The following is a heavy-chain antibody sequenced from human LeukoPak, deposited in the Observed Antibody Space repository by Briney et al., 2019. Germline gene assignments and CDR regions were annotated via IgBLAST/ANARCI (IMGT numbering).Heavy chain of an antibody. CDR3: ARDLGYSYGYGFSPDY. CDR1: GGTFSSYA. D-gene: IGHD5-18*01. Sequence: SVKVSCKASGGTFSSYAISWVRRAPGQGLEWMGGIIPIFGTANYAQKFQGRVTITADKSTSTAYMELSSLRSEDTAVYYCARDLGYSYGYGFSPDYWGQGTLVTVSS. V-gene: IGHV1-69*06. CDR2: IIPIFGTA. J-gene: IGHJ4*02.